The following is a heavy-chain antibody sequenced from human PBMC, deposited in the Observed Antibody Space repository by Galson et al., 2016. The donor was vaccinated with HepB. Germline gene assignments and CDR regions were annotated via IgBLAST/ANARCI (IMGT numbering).Heavy chain of an antibody. D-gene: IGHD3-22*01. V-gene: IGHV3-21*01. CDR1: GFTFNTYS. J-gene: IGHJ4*02. Sequence: SLRLSCAASGFTFNTYSMIWVRQAPGKGLDWVSSISSSSSYIYYADSVKGRFIISRDNAKDSLYLQMNSLRAEDTAVYYCARGPYYSSGHLERGGGFDYWGQGILVTVSS. CDR3: ARGPYYSSGHLERGGGFDY. CDR2: ISSSSSYI.